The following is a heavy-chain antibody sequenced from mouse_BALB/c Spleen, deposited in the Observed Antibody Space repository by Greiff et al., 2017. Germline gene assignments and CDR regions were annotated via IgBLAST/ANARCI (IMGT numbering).Heavy chain of an antibody. CDR3: ARYYGYAMDY. J-gene: IGHJ4*01. Sequence: VQLQQPGAELVKPGASVKLSCKASGYTFTSYVMHWVKQKPGQGLEWIGYINPYNGDTFYNQKFKGKATLTVDKSSSTAHMELRSLASEDSAVYYCARYYGYAMDYWGQGTSVTVSS. V-gene: IGHV1-20*02. CDR2: INPYNGDT. D-gene: IGHD1-1*01. CDR1: GYTFTSYV.